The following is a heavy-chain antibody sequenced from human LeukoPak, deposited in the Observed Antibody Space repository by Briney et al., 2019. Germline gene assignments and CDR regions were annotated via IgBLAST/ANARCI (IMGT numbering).Heavy chain of an antibody. CDR1: GFTFNSYA. V-gene: IGHV3-48*03. Sequence: GGSLRLSCAASGFTFNSYAMNWVRQAPGKGLEWVSFISYSGSNMYYADSVKGRFTISRDNAENSLFLQMNSLRADDTGVYYCARAREAPANVFPDHWGQGVVVTVSS. CDR3: ARAREAPANVFPDH. J-gene: IGHJ4*02. CDR2: ISYSGSNM. D-gene: IGHD2-15*01.